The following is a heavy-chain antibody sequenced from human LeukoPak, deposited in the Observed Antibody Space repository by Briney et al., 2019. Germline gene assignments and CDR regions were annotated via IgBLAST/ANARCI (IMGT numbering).Heavy chain of an antibody. Sequence: SVKVSCKASGGSLTNYAFNWVRQAPGQGLEWMGGIIPLLGTTRYAQKFQRRVTITPDDSTNTAYMEMSTLRSEDTAVYFCADSSTTLNVFGPWGQGTLVTVSS. D-gene: IGHD2-2*01. J-gene: IGHJ5*02. CDR1: GGSLTNYA. CDR3: ADSSTTLNVFGP. V-gene: IGHV1-69*01. CDR2: IIPLLGTT.